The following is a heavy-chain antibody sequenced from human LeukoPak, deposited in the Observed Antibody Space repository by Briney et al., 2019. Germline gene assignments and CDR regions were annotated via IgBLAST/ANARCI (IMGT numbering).Heavy chain of an antibody. V-gene: IGHV4-34*01. CDR3: ARDYCSSTSCYGFDY. D-gene: IGHD2-2*01. CDR1: GGSFSGYY. CDR2: INRSGST. Sequence: SETLSLTCAVYGGSFSGYYWSWIRQPPGKGLEWIGEINRSGSTNYNPSLKSRVTISVDTSKNQFSLKLSSVTAADTAVYYCARDYCSSTSCYGFDYWGQGTLVTVSS. J-gene: IGHJ4*02.